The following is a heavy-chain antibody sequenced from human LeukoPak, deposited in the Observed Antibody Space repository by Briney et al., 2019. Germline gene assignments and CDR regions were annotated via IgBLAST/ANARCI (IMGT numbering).Heavy chain of an antibody. Sequence: GGSLRLSCAASGFTFRSYWMHWVRQAPGKGLVWVSRINTAGNSISYADSVKGRFTISRDNAKNTLYLQINSLRVEDTAVHYCARGAVAGTYFDYWGQGTLVTVSS. D-gene: IGHD6-19*01. CDR1: GFTFRSYW. CDR2: INTAGNSI. V-gene: IGHV3-74*01. CDR3: ARGAVAGTYFDY. J-gene: IGHJ4*02.